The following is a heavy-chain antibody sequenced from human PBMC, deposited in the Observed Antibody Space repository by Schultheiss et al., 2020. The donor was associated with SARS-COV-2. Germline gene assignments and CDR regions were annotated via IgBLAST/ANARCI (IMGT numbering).Heavy chain of an antibody. V-gene: IGHV1-18*01. D-gene: IGHD3-22*01. CDR1: GYTFTDYS. Sequence: ASVKVSCKASGYTFTDYSFSWVRQAPGQGLEWMGWISAYNGHTNYAQNFQGRVTMTTDKSTSTANMELRSLRSDDTAMYYCARDPDYDSGGSNFFDYWGQGSVVTV. CDR2: ISAYNGHT. J-gene: IGHJ4*02. CDR3: ARDPDYDSGGSNFFDY.